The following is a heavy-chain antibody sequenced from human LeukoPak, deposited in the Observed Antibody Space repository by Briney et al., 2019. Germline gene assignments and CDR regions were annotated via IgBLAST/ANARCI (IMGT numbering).Heavy chain of an antibody. CDR3: ARGPYSSGWYVGGGFDY. V-gene: IGHV4-34*01. CDR1: GGSFSGYY. CDR2: INHSGST. Sequence: SETLSLTXAVYGGSFSGYYWSWIRQPPGKGLEWIGEINHSGSTNYNPSLKSRVTISVDTSKNQFSLKLSSVTAADTAVYYCARGPYSSGWYVGGGFDYWGQGTLVTVSS. D-gene: IGHD6-19*01. J-gene: IGHJ4*02.